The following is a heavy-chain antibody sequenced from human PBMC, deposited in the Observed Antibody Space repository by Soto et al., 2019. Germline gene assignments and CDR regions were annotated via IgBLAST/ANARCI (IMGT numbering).Heavy chain of an antibody. CDR1: GFTFSSYA. D-gene: IGHD2-15*01. Sequence: GGSLRLSCAASGFTFSSYAMSWVRQAPGKGLEWVSAISGSGGSTYYADSVKGRFTISIDNSKNTLYLQMNSLRAEDTAVYYCAKDIVVVVAATPSTTFFDYWGQGTLVTVSS. V-gene: IGHV3-23*01. CDR3: AKDIVVVVAATPSTTFFDY. J-gene: IGHJ4*02. CDR2: ISGSGGST.